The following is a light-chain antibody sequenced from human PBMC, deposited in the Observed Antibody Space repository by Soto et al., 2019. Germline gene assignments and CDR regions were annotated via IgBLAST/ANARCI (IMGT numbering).Light chain of an antibody. CDR1: SSNIGAEYD. CDR3: QSYDSGLTTFV. J-gene: IGLJ1*01. Sequence: CAGSSSNIGAEYDVHWYQQLPGTAPKRLIYGDNNRPSGVPDRFSGSKSGTSASLAITGLQPEDEADHYCQSYDSGLTTFVFGTGTKVTVL. CDR2: GDN. V-gene: IGLV1-40*01.